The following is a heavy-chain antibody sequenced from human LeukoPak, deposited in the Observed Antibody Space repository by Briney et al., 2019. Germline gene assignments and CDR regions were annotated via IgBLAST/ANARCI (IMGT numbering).Heavy chain of an antibody. CDR1: GFTFSTYT. CDR3: ARDLASSSWTGYFQH. V-gene: IGHV3-21*01. J-gene: IGHJ1*01. Sequence: GSLRLSCAASGFTFSTYTMSWVRQAPGKGLEWVSSITSGRSDIYFADSVKGRFTISRDKAKNSLYLQMNSLRAEDTAVYYCARDLASSSWTGYFQHWGQGTLVTVSS. D-gene: IGHD6-13*01. CDR2: ITSGRSDI.